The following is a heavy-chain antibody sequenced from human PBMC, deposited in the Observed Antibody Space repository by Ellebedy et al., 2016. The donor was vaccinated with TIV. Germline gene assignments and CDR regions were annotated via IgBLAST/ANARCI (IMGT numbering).Heavy chain of an antibody. J-gene: IGHJ4*02. CDR2: ISDSGGNT. V-gene: IGHV3-23*01. CDR3: AKDRALGYCTGGSCNTK. D-gene: IGHD2-15*01. CDR1: GFAFSSYA. Sequence: GESLKISCVASGFAFSSYAMNWVRQAPGKGLEWVSLISDSGGNTYYADSVKGRCTISRDISRNTLYLQMNSLRAEDTAVYYCAKDRALGYCTGGSCNTKWGQGTLVTVSS.